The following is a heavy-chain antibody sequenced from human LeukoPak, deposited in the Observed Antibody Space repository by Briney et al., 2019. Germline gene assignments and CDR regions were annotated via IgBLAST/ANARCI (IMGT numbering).Heavy chain of an antibody. CDR1: GFTVSSNY. V-gene: IGHV3-53*01. CDR2: IYSGGST. J-gene: IGHJ4*02. D-gene: IGHD4-11*01. CDR3: ARGTTARFNFDY. Sequence: GGSLRLSCAASGFTVSSNYMSWVRQAPGKGLEWVSVIYSGGSTYYADSVKGRFTISRDNSKNTLYLQMNSLRAEDTAVYYCARGTTARFNFDYWGQGTLVTVSS.